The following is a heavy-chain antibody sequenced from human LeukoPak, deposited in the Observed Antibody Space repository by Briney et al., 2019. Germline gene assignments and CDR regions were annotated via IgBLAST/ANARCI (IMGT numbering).Heavy chain of an antibody. D-gene: IGHD5/OR15-5a*01. Sequence: GGSLRLSCAASGFSVSTNYMTWVRQAPGKGLEWVSVIYSDGSTYYADFVKGRFTISRDKSKNTVYLQMNSLRAEDTAVYYCARDLRILDVWGQGTTVTVSS. CDR2: IYSDGST. CDR3: ARDLRILDV. J-gene: IGHJ6*02. CDR1: GFSVSTNY. V-gene: IGHV3-66*01.